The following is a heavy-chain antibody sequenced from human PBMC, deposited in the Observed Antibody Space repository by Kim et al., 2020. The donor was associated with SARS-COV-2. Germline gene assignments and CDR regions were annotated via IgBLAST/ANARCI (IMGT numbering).Heavy chain of an antibody. D-gene: IGHD6-19*01. J-gene: IGHJ4*02. Sequence: GYAESVKGQFTISRDNAKNSLYLQMNSLRAEDTALYYCAKDNVAVAGLDYWGQGTLVTVSS. V-gene: IGHV3-9*01. CDR3: AKDNVAVAGLDY.